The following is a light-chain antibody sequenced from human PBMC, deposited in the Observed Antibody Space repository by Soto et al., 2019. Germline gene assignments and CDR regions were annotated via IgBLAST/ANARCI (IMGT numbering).Light chain of an antibody. Sequence: QSALTQPTSVSGSPGQSITISCTGTTSDVGGYTYVSWYQQHPGKAPKLMIYDVSNRPSGGSNRFSGSKSGNTASLTISGVRAEDEGDYSCSSYTSRSTRVFGAGTKLTVL. J-gene: IGLJ2*01. CDR2: DVS. CDR1: TSDVGGYTY. V-gene: IGLV2-14*01. CDR3: SSYTSRSTRV.